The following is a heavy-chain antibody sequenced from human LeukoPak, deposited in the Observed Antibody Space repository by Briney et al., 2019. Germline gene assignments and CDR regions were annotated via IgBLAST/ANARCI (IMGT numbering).Heavy chain of an antibody. D-gene: IGHD1-26*01. CDR3: ATARLILGATTKNYFDY. V-gene: IGHV3-21*01. J-gene: IGHJ4*02. CDR1: GFTFSSYS. Sequence: PGGSLRLSCAASGFTFSSYSMNWVRQAPGKGLEWVSSISSSSSYIYYADSVKGRFTISRDNAMHSLYLQMNSLRDEDTAVYYCATARLILGATTKNYFDYWGQGTLVTVSS. CDR2: ISSSSSYI.